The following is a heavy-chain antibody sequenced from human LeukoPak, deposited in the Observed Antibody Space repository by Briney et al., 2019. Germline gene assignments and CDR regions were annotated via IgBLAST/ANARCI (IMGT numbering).Heavy chain of an antibody. D-gene: IGHD4/OR15-4a*01. CDR3: ARHDFADYSSFDR. Sequence: SETLSLTCSVSGGSMSSGSYFWGWIRQPPGKGLEWIGTIYYSGSAYYSPSLKSRVTISVDKSEKQFSLKLNSVTAADTAVYYCARHDFADYSSFDRWGQGTLVTVSS. V-gene: IGHV4-39*01. J-gene: IGHJ4*02. CDR2: IYYSGSA. CDR1: GGSMSSGSYF.